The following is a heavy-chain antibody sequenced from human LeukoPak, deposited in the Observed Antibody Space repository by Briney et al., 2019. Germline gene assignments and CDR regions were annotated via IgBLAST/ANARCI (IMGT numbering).Heavy chain of an antibody. CDR3: ARDRRESGYSGYDPSDY. Sequence: GASVKVSCKASGGTFSSYAISWVRQAPGQGLEWMGRIIPILGIANYAQKFQGRVTITADKSTSTAYMELSSLRSEDTAVYYCARDRRESGYSGYDPSDYWGQGTLVTVSS. D-gene: IGHD5-12*01. J-gene: IGHJ4*02. CDR1: GGTFSSYA. V-gene: IGHV1-69*04. CDR2: IIPILGIA.